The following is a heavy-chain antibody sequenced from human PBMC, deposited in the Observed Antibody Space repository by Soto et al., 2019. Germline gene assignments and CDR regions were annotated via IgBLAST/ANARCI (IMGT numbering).Heavy chain of an antibody. CDR1: GFTFTSYS. Sequence: HPGGSLRLSCAASGFTFTSYSMNWVRQAPGKGLEWISYITNGGTTIYYADSVKGRFTISRDNAKNSLYLHMNSLRDDDTAVYYCATPVVRFLEWTTDYWGQGTLVTVYS. V-gene: IGHV3-48*02. CDR2: ITNGGTTI. CDR3: ATPVVRFLEWTTDY. D-gene: IGHD3-3*01. J-gene: IGHJ4*02.